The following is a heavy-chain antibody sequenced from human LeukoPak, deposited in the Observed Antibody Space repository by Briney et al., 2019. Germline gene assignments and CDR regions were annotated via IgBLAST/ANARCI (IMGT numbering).Heavy chain of an antibody. Sequence: SSETLSLTCAVSGYSITSGYYWAWIRQPPGKGLEWIGNIYHSGSTYYSASLKSRVTISVDTSKNQFSLKLSSVTAADTAVYYCARRYSNYFFDYWGQGTLVTVSS. CDR3: ARRYSNYFFDY. CDR2: IYHSGST. CDR1: GYSITSGYY. D-gene: IGHD4-11*01. V-gene: IGHV4-38-2*01. J-gene: IGHJ4*02.